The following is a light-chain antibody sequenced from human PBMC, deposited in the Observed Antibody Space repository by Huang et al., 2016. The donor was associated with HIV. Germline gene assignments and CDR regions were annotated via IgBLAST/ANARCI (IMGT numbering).Light chain of an antibody. CDR2: WAS. CDR3: QQYYNTPYT. CDR1: QSVLHSPNNKNY. J-gene: IGKJ2*01. Sequence: DIVMTQSPDSLAVSLGERATINCKSSQSVLHSPNNKNYLVWYHKKPGQPPKVLVYWASTREAGVPDRFSGSGSGTDFTLTISSLQAEDVAIYYCQQYYNTPYTFGQGTKLEIK. V-gene: IGKV4-1*01.